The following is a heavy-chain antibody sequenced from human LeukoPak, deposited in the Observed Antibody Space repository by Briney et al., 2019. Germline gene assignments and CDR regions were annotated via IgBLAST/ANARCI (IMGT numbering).Heavy chain of an antibody. CDR3: ARGPELRYFDWLSAPYYYMDV. V-gene: IGHV1-18*01. J-gene: IGHJ6*03. CDR2: ISGYNGNT. Sequence: ASVKVSCKASGYTFDSYGISWVRQAPGQGLEWMGWISGYNGNTIYAQKFQGRVTMTTDTSTSTAYMELRSLRSDDTAVYYCARGPELRYFDWLSAPYYYMDVWGKGTTVTISS. D-gene: IGHD3-9*01. CDR1: GYTFDSYG.